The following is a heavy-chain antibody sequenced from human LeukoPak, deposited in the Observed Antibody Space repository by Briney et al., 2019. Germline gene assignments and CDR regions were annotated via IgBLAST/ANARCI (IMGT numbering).Heavy chain of an antibody. CDR3: STGGYYFDY. V-gene: IGHV3-15*01. CDR2: IKSKSVGGTI. J-gene: IGHJ4*02. CDR1: GFTFSNAW. Sequence: GSLRLSCAASGFTFSNAWMNWVRQAPGSGLEWVGRIKSKSVGGTIDYAAPVKGRFTISREDSKNTVYLQMNSLKTDDTGVYYCSTGGYYFDYWGQGTLVTVSS. D-gene: IGHD3-3*01.